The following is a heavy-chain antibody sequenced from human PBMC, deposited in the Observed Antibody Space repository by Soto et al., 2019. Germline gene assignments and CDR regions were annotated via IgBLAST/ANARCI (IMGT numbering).Heavy chain of an antibody. J-gene: IGHJ4*02. CDR3: ARDTQDDFWSGYYRDY. D-gene: IGHD3-3*01. V-gene: IGHV3-48*02. CDR1: GFTFSSYS. Sequence: EVQLVESGGGLVQPGGSLRLSCAASGFTFSSYSMNWVRQAPGKGLEWVSYISSSSSTIYYADSVTGRFTISRDNAKNSLYLQMNSLRDEDTAVYYCARDTQDDFWSGYYRDYWGQGTLVTVSS. CDR2: ISSSSSTI.